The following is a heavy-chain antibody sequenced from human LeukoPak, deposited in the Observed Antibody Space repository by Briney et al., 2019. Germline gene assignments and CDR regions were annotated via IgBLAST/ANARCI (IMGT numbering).Heavy chain of an antibody. D-gene: IGHD2-15*01. CDR1: GFTLGKYS. V-gene: IGHV3-30*03. J-gene: IGHJ4*02. CDR3: ARDVRLYCSGGSCPHFDY. Sequence: GGSLRLSCAASGFTLGKYSMHWVRQAPGKGLEWVAFISYDGSKKYYAASMKGRFTTSRDNSKNTLYLQMNSLRAEDTAVYYCARDVRLYCSGGSCPHFDYWGQGTLVTVSS. CDR2: ISYDGSKK.